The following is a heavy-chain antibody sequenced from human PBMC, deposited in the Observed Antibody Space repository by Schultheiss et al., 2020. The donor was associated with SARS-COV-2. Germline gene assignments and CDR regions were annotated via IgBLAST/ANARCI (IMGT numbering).Heavy chain of an antibody. CDR1: GFTFSSCS. J-gene: IGHJ6*02. D-gene: IGHD3-9*01. V-gene: IGHV3-21*01. CDR2: ISSSSGYI. Sequence: GGSLRLSCAASGFTFSSCSMNWVRQAPGKGLEWVSSISSSSGYIYYADSVKGRFTISRDNAKNSLYLQMNSLRAEDTAVYYCARDLPGTYYDILTGYYGMDVWGQGTTVTVSS. CDR3: ARDLPGTYYDILTGYYGMDV.